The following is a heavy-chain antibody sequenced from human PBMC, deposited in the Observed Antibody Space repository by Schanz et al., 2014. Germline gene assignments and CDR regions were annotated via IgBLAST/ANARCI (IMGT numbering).Heavy chain of an antibody. CDR2: ISDRGDGT. D-gene: IGHD3-10*01. CDR1: GFTFTTFA. J-gene: IGHJ3*02. CDR3: VREDMVRGIRAFDI. V-gene: IGHV3-23*01. Sequence: QVLESGGGFVQPGGSLRLSCATSGFTFTTFAMTLVRQAPGKGLEWVSGISDRGDGTNYGDSVRGRFTISRDNAKNSLFLQMNSLTAEDTAVYYCVREDMVRGIRAFDIWGQGTMVTVSS.